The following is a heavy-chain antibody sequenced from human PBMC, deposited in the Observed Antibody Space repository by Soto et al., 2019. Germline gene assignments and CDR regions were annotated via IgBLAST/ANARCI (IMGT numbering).Heavy chain of an antibody. Sequence: SETLSLTCAVYGGSFSGYYWSWIRQPPGKGLEWIGEINHSGSTNYNPSLKSRVTISVDTSKNQFSLKLSSVTAADTAVYYCARGDILTGYYYYYYYGMDVWGQGTTVT. J-gene: IGHJ6*02. CDR2: INHSGST. CDR3: ARGDILTGYYYYYYYGMDV. V-gene: IGHV4-34*01. D-gene: IGHD3-9*01. CDR1: GGSFSGYY.